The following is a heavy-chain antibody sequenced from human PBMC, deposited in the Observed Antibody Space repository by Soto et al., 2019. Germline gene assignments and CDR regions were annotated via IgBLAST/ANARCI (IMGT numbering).Heavy chain of an antibody. J-gene: IGHJ5*02. D-gene: IGHD3-3*01. CDR3: AHIPNFYQYNWFDP. Sequence: QITLKESGPTLVQPTQTLTLTCTFSGFSLSTRGVGVGWIRQPPGKALECLALIYWDDDKRYSPSLKSRLSITKDNSKNQVVLTMTNMDPVDTATYYCAHIPNFYQYNWFDPWGQGTLVTVSS. CDR2: IYWDDDK. CDR1: GFSLSTRGVG. V-gene: IGHV2-5*02.